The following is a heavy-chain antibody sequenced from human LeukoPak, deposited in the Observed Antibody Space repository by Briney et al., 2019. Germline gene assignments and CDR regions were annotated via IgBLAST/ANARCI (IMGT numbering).Heavy chain of an antibody. CDR1: GGSISSSSYY. Sequence: SETLSLTCTVSGGSISSSSYYWGWIRQPPGKVLEWIGSIYYSGSTYYNPSLKSRVTISVDTSKNQFSLKLSSVTAADTAVYYCARLIRLAVADYYFDYWGQGTLVTVSS. J-gene: IGHJ4*02. V-gene: IGHV4-39*01. CDR2: IYYSGST. D-gene: IGHD6-19*01. CDR3: ARLIRLAVADYYFDY.